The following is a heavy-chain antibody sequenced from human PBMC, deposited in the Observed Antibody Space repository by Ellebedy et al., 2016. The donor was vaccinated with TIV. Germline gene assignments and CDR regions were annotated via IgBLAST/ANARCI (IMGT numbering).Heavy chain of an antibody. J-gene: IGHJ6*03. D-gene: IGHD3-10*01. V-gene: IGHV1-69*13. CDR3: ARAPLFYYYYMDV. CDR2: IIPIFGTA. CDR1: GGTFSSYA. Sequence: SVKVSCXASGGTFSSYAISWVRQAPGQGLEWMGGIIPIFGTANYAQKFQGRVTITADESTSTAYMELSSLRSEDTAVYYWARAPLFYYYYMDVWGKGTTVTVSS.